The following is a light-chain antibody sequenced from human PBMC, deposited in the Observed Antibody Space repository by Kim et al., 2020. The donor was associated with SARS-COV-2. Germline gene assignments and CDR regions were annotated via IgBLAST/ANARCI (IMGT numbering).Light chain of an antibody. J-gene: IGLJ3*02. V-gene: IGLV2-14*03. CDR3: SSYTSSSTRV. Sequence: QSALTQPASVSGSPGQSITISCTGTSSDVGAYNYVSWFQQHPGKAPKLMIYDVTKRPSGVSNRFSGSKSGNTASLTISGLQADDEADYYCSSYTSSSTRVFGGGTKLTVL. CDR2: DVT. CDR1: SSDVGAYNY.